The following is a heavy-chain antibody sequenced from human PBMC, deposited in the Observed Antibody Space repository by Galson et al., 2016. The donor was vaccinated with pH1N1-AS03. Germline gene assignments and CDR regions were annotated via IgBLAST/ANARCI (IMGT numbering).Heavy chain of an antibody. J-gene: IGHJ6*02. V-gene: IGHV1-2*04. CDR2: INTDSGVT. CDR3: AREPRGPCTIATCPTTYYFGMDV. D-gene: IGHD2-2*01. Sequence: SVKVSCKASGYIFTGFYVHWVRQAPGQGLEWMGWINTDSGVTNYAQKFEAWVTMTRDTSVSTAYMELYGLKTDDTAVYYCAREPRGPCTIATCPTTYYFGMDVWGQGTAFIVS. CDR1: GYIFTGFY.